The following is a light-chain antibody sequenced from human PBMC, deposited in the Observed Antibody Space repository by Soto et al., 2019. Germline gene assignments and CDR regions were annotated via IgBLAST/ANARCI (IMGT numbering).Light chain of an antibody. Sequence: QSALTQPASVSGSPGQSITISCTGISSDVGNYNLVSWYQQHPGKAPKLMIYEDTKRPSGVSNRFSGSRSGNTASLTISGLQAEDEADYYCCSYTSSNTRVFGGGTKLTVL. CDR3: CSYTSSNTRV. V-gene: IGLV2-14*02. CDR1: SSDVGNYNL. J-gene: IGLJ3*02. CDR2: EDT.